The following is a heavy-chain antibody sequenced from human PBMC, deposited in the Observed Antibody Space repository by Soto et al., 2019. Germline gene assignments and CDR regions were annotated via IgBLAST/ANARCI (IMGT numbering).Heavy chain of an antibody. CDR1: GYTFTSYA. J-gene: IGHJ6*02. Sequence: ASGKVACKASGYTFTSYAMHWVRQAPGQRLEWMGWINAGNGNTKYSQKFQGRVTITRDTSASTAYMELSSLRSEDTAVYYCARDRSIAARRDGMDVWGQGTTVTVSS. CDR3: ARDRSIAARRDGMDV. V-gene: IGHV1-3*01. CDR2: INAGNGNT. D-gene: IGHD6-6*01.